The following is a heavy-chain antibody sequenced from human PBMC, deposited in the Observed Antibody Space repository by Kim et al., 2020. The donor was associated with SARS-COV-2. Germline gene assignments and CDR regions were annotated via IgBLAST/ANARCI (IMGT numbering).Heavy chain of an antibody. CDR3: ARQAAAGEKFDY. Sequence: YYNPSLKSRVTISVDTSKNQFSLKLSSVTAADTAVYYCARQAAAGEKFDYWGQGTLVTVSS. V-gene: IGHV4-39*01. D-gene: IGHD6-13*01. J-gene: IGHJ4*02.